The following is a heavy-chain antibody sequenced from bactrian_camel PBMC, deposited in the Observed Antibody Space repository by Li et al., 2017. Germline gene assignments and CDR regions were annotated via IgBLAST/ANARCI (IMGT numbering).Heavy chain of an antibody. CDR3: AADSGSYSTYDRCAY. CDR2: IFSGSGNT. D-gene: IGHD3*01. V-gene: IGHV3-2*01. Sequence: QLVESGGGLVQPGGSLRLSCAASGFTFSSSYMNWVRQAPGKGLEWVSRIFSGSGNTLYADSVKGRFTISQDNAKNTVYLQMNSLTPEDTAMYYCAADSGSYSTYDRCAYWGQGTQVTVS. J-gene: IGHJ4*01. CDR1: GFTFSSSY.